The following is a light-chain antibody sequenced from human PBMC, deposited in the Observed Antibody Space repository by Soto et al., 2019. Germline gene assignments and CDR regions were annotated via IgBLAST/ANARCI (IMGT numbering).Light chain of an antibody. V-gene: IGLV2-11*01. J-gene: IGLJ1*01. CDR1: SSDVGGYNY. Sequence: QSALTQPRSVSGSPGQSVTISCTGTSSDVGGYNYVSWYQHHPGKAPKLIIYDVSKRPSGVPDRFSGSKSGNTASLTISGLQAEDEADYYCCSYAGSYTYVFGTGTQLTVL. CDR2: DVS. CDR3: CSYAGSYTYV.